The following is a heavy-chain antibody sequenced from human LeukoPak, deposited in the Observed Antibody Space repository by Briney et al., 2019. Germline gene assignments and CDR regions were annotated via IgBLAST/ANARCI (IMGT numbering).Heavy chain of an antibody. V-gene: IGHV1-2*02. CDR3: ARSFYYGSGSTFDY. CDR2: INPNSGGT. Sequence: GASVKVSCKASGYTFTGYYMHWVRQAPGQGLEWMGWINPNSGGTNYAQKFQGRVTMTRDTSISTAYMELSRLRSDDTAVYYCARSFYYGSGSTFDYRGQGTLVTVSS. CDR1: GYTFTGYY. J-gene: IGHJ4*02. D-gene: IGHD3-10*01.